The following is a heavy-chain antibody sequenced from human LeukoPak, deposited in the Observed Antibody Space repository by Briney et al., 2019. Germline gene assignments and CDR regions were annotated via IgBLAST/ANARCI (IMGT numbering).Heavy chain of an antibody. V-gene: IGHV3-23*01. CDR3: AKAHVPTMIRGVVSSD. D-gene: IGHD3-10*01. Sequence: GGSLRLSCVASGFIFNNYWMSWVRQAPGKGLEWVSTISPSGGVTFYSDSVRGRFTISRDYSKDTLFLQMNSLRAEDTALYYCAKAHVPTMIRGVVSSDWGQGTLVTVPS. CDR1: GFIFNNYW. J-gene: IGHJ4*02. CDR2: ISPSGGVT.